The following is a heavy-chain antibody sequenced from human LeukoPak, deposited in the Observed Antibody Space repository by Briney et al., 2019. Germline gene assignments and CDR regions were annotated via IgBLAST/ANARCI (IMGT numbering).Heavy chain of an antibody. CDR3: ARVVQDQQLVRRVDY. CDR2: IHYSGGT. CDR1: GGSISSDY. Sequence: SETLSLTCTVSGGSISSDYWSWLRQPPGKGLEWIGYIHYSGGTNYNPSLKSRVTISVDTSKTQYFLHLTSVTAADTAVYYCARVVQDQQLVRRVDYWGQGTLVTVSS. D-gene: IGHD6-13*01. V-gene: IGHV4-59*01. J-gene: IGHJ4*02.